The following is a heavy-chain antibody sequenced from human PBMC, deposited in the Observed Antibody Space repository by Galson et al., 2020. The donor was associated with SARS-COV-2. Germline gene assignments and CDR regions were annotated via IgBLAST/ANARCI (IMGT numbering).Heavy chain of an antibody. Sequence: TGGSLRLSCTASGFSFSSYSMNWVRQAPGKGLEWVSSISSSGLYIHYADSLEGRFTIARDNARNSLFLQMNSLRGEDTAVYYCARNLDSTGVNDYYGMDVWGQGKMVTVSS. CDR1: GFSFSSYS. D-gene: IGHD1-1*01. CDR2: ISSSGLYI. V-gene: IGHV3-21*01. J-gene: IGHJ6*02. CDR3: ARNLDSTGVNDYYGMDV.